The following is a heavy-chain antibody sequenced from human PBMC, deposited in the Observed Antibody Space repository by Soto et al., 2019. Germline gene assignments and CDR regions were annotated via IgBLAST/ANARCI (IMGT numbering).Heavy chain of an antibody. CDR1: GFTFSSYW. CDR2: IKQDGSEK. D-gene: IGHD2-2*01. V-gene: IGHV3-7*01. Sequence: VQLVESGGGLVQPGGSLRLSCAASGFTFSSYWMSWVRQAPGKGLEWVANIKQDGSEKYYVDSVKGRFTISRDNAKNSLYLQMNSLRAEDTAVYYCARAEEVGYCSSTSCYEFDYWGQGTLVSVSS. J-gene: IGHJ4*02. CDR3: ARAEEVGYCSSTSCYEFDY.